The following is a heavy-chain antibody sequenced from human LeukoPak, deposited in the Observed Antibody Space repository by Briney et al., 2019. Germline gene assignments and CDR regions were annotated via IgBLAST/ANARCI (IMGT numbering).Heavy chain of an antibody. CDR2: ISYDGSNK. CDR1: GFTFSSYA. D-gene: IGHD4-17*01. J-gene: IGHJ4*02. CDR3: GREVDTVTYPDY. V-gene: IGHV3-30*04. Sequence: GGSLRLCCAASGFTFSSYAMHWVRQAPGKGLEWVAVISYDGSNKYYAASVKGRFTISRDNSKNTLYLQMNSLRAEDTAVYYCGREVDTVTYPDYWGQGTLVTVSS.